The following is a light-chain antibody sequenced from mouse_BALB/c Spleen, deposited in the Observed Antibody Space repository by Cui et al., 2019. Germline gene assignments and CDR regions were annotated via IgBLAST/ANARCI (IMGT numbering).Light chain of an antibody. Sequence: ILLTLSPSILSVIPGERVSFSCRASQSIGTSIHWYQQRTNGSPRLLIKYASESISGIPSRFSGSGSGTDFTLSINSVESEDIADYYCQQSNSWTWTFGGGTKLEIK. CDR2: YAS. CDR1: QSIGTS. V-gene: IGKV5-48*01. J-gene: IGKJ1*01. CDR3: QQSNSWTWT.